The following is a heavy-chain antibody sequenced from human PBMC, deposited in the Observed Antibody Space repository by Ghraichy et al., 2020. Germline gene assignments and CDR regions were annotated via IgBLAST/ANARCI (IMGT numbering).Heavy chain of an antibody. CDR2: IYRGGTP. V-gene: IGHV3-53*01. Sequence: LSLTCAASGFTVSNNYMTWVRQASGKGLEWVSVIYRGGTPYYAESVKGRFTVSRDNSNNTMYLEMNSLRAEDTAVYYCARDDPLTTSGGLDIWGQGTMVTVSS. CDR3: ARDDPLTTSGGLDI. D-gene: IGHD4-11*01. J-gene: IGHJ3*02. CDR1: GFTVSNNY.